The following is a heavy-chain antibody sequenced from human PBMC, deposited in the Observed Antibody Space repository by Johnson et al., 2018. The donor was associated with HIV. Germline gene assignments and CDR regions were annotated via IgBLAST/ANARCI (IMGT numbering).Heavy chain of an antibody. Sequence: VQLVESGGGLVQTGRSLRLSCIGFGFTSGDYSMNWVRQAPGRGLEWVGFIRSKAYGGTPEYAASVKGRFTISGDESRNIAYLQMDSLRVEDTALYYCVRDTGYCSGGRCDDAFDIWGQGTMVTVSS. D-gene: IGHD2-15*01. CDR1: GFTSGDYS. CDR3: VRDTGYCSGGRCDDAFDI. V-gene: IGHV3-49*04. J-gene: IGHJ3*02. CDR2: IRSKAYGGTP.